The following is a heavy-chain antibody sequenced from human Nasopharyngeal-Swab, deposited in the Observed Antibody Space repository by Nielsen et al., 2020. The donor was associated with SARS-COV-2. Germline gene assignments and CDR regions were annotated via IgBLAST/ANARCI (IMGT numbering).Heavy chain of an antibody. J-gene: IGHJ5*02. CDR1: GFTFSDFY. CDR3: VRARRFYGDYNTEAVS. D-gene: IGHD4-17*01. Sequence: GESLKISCEASGFTFSDFYMSWIRQAPGKGLEWVSYIGSGGSTTYYADSVKGRFTISRDNAKSSLYPQMNSLRDEDTAVYYCVRARRFYGDYNTEAVSWGQGTLVTVSS. V-gene: IGHV3-11*04. CDR2: IGSGGSTT.